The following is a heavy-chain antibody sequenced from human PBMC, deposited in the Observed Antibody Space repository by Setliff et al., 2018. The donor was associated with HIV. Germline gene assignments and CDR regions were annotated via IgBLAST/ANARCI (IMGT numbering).Heavy chain of an antibody. Sequence: SETLSLTCTVSGDSVSRSNYYWAWIRQPPGKGLEWIGSIDYNEITYYNPSLKSRVTLSVDTPKNQFSLYLSPVTASDTAVYYCASLFRLSGFWISFLPDYWGQGLLVTVSS. V-gene: IGHV4-39*01. CDR1: GDSVSRSNYY. CDR3: ASLFRLSGFWISFLPDY. CDR2: IDYNEIT. J-gene: IGHJ4*02. D-gene: IGHD3-3*01.